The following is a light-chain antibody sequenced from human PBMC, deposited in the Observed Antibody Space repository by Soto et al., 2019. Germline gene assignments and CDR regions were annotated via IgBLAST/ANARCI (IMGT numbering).Light chain of an antibody. CDR2: GAS. J-gene: IGKJ3*01. Sequence: EIVMTQSPATLSVSPGERATLSCRASQSVSSNLAWYQQKPGQAPRLLIYGASTRATGIPARFSGSGSGTEFTLTISSLQSEDVADYYCQQYNNWPRIFTFGPGTKVDIK. CDR1: QSVSSN. V-gene: IGKV3-15*01. CDR3: QQYNNWPRIFT.